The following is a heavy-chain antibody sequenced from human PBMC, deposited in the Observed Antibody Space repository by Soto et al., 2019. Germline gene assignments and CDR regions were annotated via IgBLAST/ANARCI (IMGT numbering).Heavy chain of an antibody. CDR2: IWYDGSNK. J-gene: IGHJ4*02. V-gene: IGHV3-33*01. CDR1: GFTFSSYG. CDR3: ARDEGWDSGYPPGY. D-gene: IGHD5-12*01. Sequence: PGGSLRLSCAASGFTFSSYGMHWVRQAPGKGLEWVAVIWYDGSNKYYADSVKGRFTISRDNSKNTLYLQMNSLRAEDTAVYYCARDEGWDSGYPPGYWGQGTLVTVSS.